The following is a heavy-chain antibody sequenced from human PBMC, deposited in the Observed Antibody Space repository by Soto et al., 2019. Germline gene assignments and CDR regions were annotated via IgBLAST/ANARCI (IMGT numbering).Heavy chain of an antibody. CDR2: IHPSGETT. Sequence: QVQLVQSGAEVKEPGASVRVSCKASGYTFQNYHMHWVRQAPGQGLEWMGIIHPSGETTTYAQRFKGRLAMTRDASMRTAYMELSSLTSGDTAVFYCARDLWGSWTVDYWGQGTLVTVSS. V-gene: IGHV1-46*02. CDR3: ARDLWGSWTVDY. CDR1: GYTFQNYH. D-gene: IGHD3-16*01. J-gene: IGHJ4*02.